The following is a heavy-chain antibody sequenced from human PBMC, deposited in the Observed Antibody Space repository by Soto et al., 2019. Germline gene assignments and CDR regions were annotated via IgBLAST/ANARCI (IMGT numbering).Heavy chain of an antibody. CDR2: ISWNSGSI. J-gene: IGHJ6*03. V-gene: IGHV3-9*01. CDR1: GFTFDDYA. Sequence: GGSLRLSCAASGFTFDDYAMHWVRQAPGKGLEWVSGISWNSGSIGYADSVKGRFTISRDNAKNSLYLQMNSLRAEDTALYYCAKGGSPSGWDDYYYYYYMDVWGKGTTVTVSS. D-gene: IGHD6-19*01. CDR3: AKGGSPSGWDDYYYYYYMDV.